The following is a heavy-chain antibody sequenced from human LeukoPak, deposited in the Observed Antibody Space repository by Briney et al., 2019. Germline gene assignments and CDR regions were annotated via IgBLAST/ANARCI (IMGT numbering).Heavy chain of an antibody. V-gene: IGHV4-39*01. D-gene: IGHD3-10*01. CDR3: ARHLLWFGVYYFDY. Sequence: SETLSLTCTVSGGSISSSSYYWGWIRQPPGKGLEWIGEINHSGSTNYNPSLKSRVTISVDTSKNQFSLKLSSVTAADTAVYYCARHLLWFGVYYFDYWGQGTLVTVSS. CDR2: INHSGST. J-gene: IGHJ4*02. CDR1: GGSISSSSYY.